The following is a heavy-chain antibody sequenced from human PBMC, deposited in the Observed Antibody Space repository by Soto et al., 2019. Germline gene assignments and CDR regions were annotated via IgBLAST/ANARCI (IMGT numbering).Heavy chain of an antibody. CDR3: ARGRRGYSYGPCDY. Sequence: SETLSLTCTVSGGSISSGDYYWSWIRQPPGKGLEWIGYIYYSGSAYYNPSLKSRVTISVDTSKNQFSLKLSSVTAADTAVYYCARGRRGYSYGPCDYSGQGTLVTVSS. J-gene: IGHJ4*02. CDR1: GGSISSGDYY. CDR2: IYYSGSA. D-gene: IGHD5-18*01. V-gene: IGHV4-30-4*01.